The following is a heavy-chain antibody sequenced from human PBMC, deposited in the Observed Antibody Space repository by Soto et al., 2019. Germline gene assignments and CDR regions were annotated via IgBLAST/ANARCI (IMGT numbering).Heavy chain of an antibody. D-gene: IGHD3-9*01. CDR3: AKPSLTGDPGRATFDY. J-gene: IGHJ4*02. V-gene: IGHV3-23*01. Sequence: GGSLRLSCAASGFTFSSYAMSWVRQAPGKGLEWVSAISGSGGSTYYADSVKGRFTISRDNSKNTLYLQMNSLRAEDTAVYYCAKPSLTGDPGRATFDYWGQGTLVTVSS. CDR2: ISGSGGST. CDR1: GFTFSSYA.